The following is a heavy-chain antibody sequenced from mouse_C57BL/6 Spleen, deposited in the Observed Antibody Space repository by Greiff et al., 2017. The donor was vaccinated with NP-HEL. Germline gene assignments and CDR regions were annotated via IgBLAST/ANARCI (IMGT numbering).Heavy chain of an antibody. CDR2: LDPSDSYT. CDR1: GYTFTSYW. J-gene: IGHJ1*03. Sequence: QVQLQQPGAELVKPGASVKLSCKASGYTFTSYWMQWVKQRPGQGLEWIGELDPSDSYTNYNQKFKGKATLTVDTSSSTAYMQLSSLTSEDSAVYYCARRGGSAYWYFDVWGTGTTVTVSS. V-gene: IGHV1-50*01. D-gene: IGHD1-1*01. CDR3: ARRGGSAYWYFDV.